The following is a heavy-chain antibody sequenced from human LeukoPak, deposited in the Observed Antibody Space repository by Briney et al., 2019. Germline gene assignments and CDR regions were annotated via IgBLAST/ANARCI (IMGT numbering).Heavy chain of an antibody. CDR1: WNQVSSNRVA. Sequence: SQTLSLTWAVSWNQVSSNRVAWNAIRQSPTRGLEWLGRTYYRSKWYNEYAVSVKSRITINADTSKNQFSLQLNSVTPPATAVYYCARGSNRSFDPWGQGTLVTVSS. CDR2: TYYRSKWYN. J-gene: IGHJ5*02. V-gene: IGHV6-1*01. CDR3: ARGSNRSFDP.